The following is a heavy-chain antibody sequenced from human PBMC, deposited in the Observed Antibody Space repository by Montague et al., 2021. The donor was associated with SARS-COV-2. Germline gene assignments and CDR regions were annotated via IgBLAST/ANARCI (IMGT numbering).Heavy chain of an antibody. J-gene: IGHJ5*01. CDR1: GGSITTFPYS. CDR3: ARHPTGYPNWFDS. D-gene: IGHD3-9*01. Sequence: SETLSLTCTVSGGSITTFPYSWGWIRRPPGKGLEWIATISYSGTTYYSPSLQSRATPSMDMSTNQFSLRLTSVTAADTAVYFCARHPTGYPNWFDSWGQGTSVIASS. CDR2: ISYSGTT. V-gene: IGHV4-39*01.